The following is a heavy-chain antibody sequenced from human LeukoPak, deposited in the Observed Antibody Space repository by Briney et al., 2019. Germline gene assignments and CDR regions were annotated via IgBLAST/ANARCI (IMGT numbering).Heavy chain of an antibody. Sequence: GGSLRLSCAASGFTFSSHGMHWVRQAPGKGLEWVAVIWYDGSDKYYADSVKGRFTISKDNSKNTLYLQMTSLRADDTAVYYCARDRVLHYFDYWGQGALVTVSS. J-gene: IGHJ4*02. CDR1: GFTFSSHG. CDR2: IWYDGSDK. V-gene: IGHV3-33*01. CDR3: ARDRVLHYFDY. D-gene: IGHD3-16*01.